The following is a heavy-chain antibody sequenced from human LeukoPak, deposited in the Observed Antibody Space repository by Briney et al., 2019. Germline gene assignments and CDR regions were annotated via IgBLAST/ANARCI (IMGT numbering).Heavy chain of an antibody. V-gene: IGHV1-8*02. CDR1: GYTFTSYD. CDR2: MNPNSGNT. J-gene: IGHJ4*02. D-gene: IGHD2/OR15-2a*01. CDR3: ARSIPADY. Sequence: ASVKVSCRASGYTFTSYDINWVRQATGQGLEWMGWMNPNSGNTGYAQKLQGRVTMTTDTSTSTAYMELRSLRSDDTAVYYCARSIPADYWGQGTLVTVSS.